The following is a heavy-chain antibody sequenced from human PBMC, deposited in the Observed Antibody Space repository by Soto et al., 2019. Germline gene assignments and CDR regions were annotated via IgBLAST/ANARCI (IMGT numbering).Heavy chain of an antibody. CDR1: GGSISSGDYY. Sequence: SETLSLTCTVSGGSISSGDYYWSWIRQPPGKGLEWIGYIYYSGSTYYNPSLKSRVTISVDTSKNQFSLKLGSVTAADTAVYYCAREQLPYRGIYYYGMDVWGQGTTVTVSS. J-gene: IGHJ6*02. CDR2: IYYSGST. CDR3: AREQLPYRGIYYYGMDV. D-gene: IGHD2-2*02. V-gene: IGHV4-30-4*01.